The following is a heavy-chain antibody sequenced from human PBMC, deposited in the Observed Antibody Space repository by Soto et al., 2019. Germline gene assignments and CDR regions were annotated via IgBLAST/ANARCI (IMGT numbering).Heavy chain of an antibody. J-gene: IGHJ3*02. Sequence: ASVKVSCKASGYTFTSYGISWVRQAPGQGLEWMGWISAYNGNTNYAQKLQGRVTMTTDTSTSTAYVELRSLRSDDTAVYYCARDRWDCSSTSCYVQIDAFDIWGQGTMVTISS. CDR3: ARDRWDCSSTSCYVQIDAFDI. CDR2: ISAYNGNT. V-gene: IGHV1-18*01. D-gene: IGHD2-2*01. CDR1: GYTFTSYG.